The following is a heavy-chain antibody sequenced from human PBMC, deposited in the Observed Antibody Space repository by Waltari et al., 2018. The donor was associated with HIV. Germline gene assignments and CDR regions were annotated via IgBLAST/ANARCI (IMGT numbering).Heavy chain of an antibody. CDR1: GYTLPSHD. D-gene: IGHD6-19*01. Sequence: QVQLVQSGAEVKKPGASVKVSCKASGYTLPSHDINWVRQATGQGLEWMGWMNPNSGDTGYAQKFQGRITMTSNTSISTVYMELSSLTSEETAVYYCVRAAIYSRGCFDYWGQGTLVTVSS. CDR2: MNPNSGDT. CDR3: VRAAIYSRGCFDY. J-gene: IGHJ4*02. V-gene: IGHV1-8*01.